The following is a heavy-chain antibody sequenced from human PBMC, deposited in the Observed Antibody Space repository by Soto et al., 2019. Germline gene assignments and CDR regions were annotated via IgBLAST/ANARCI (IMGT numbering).Heavy chain of an antibody. D-gene: IGHD2-21*01. J-gene: IGHJ6*02. V-gene: IGHV1-46*01. Sequence: QVQLVQSGAEVRKPGASVKVSCKASGYTFTSYYIHWVRQAPGQGLEWVGIIHPSNAYTNYAQKFGGRVTMTRDTSTSTVYMELSRLRSEDTAVYFCATLNGAIGSYYGLGVCGQGTTVTVSS. CDR2: IHPSNAYT. CDR1: GYTFTSYY. CDR3: ATLNGAIGSYYGLGV.